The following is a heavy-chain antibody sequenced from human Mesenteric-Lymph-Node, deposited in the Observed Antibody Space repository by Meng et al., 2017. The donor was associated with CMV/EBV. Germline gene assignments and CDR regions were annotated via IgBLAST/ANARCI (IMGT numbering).Heavy chain of an antibody. CDR2: ISWDGEAT. CDR3: AKDRSGEIDY. V-gene: IGHV3-43*01. CDR1: GFIFDDHT. Sequence: LSCAASGFIFDDHTMHWVRQVPGKGLEWVSLISWDGEATYYADSVKGRFTISRVNSQNSLYLQMNSLRTEDTAFYYCAKDRSGEIDYWGQGTLVTVSS. D-gene: IGHD6-25*01. J-gene: IGHJ4*02.